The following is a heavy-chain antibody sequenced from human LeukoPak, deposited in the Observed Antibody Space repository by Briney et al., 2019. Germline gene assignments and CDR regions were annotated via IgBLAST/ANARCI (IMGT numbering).Heavy chain of an antibody. CDR1: GFTFSMYA. D-gene: IGHD1-1*01. Sequence: GGSLRLSCSASGFTFSMYAMHWVRQAPGKGLEWVAVISYDGSNKYYADSVKGRFTISRDNSKNTLYLQMNSLRAEDTAVYYCAKNGEEDFDYWGQGTLVTVSS. CDR3: AKNGEEDFDY. V-gene: IGHV3-30*04. CDR2: ISYDGSNK. J-gene: IGHJ4*02.